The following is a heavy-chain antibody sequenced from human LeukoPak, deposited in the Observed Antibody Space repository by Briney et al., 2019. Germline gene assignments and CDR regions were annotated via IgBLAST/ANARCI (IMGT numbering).Heavy chain of an antibody. CDR3: ARDTRDYYGSGSWSHYYYYYMDV. CDR1: GFTVSSNY. J-gene: IGHJ6*03. Sequence: GGSLRLSCAASGFTVSSNYMSWVRQAPGKGLEWVSVIYSGGSTYYADSVKGRFTISRDNSKNTLYLQMNSLRAEDTAVYYCARDTRDYYGSGSWSHYYYYYMDVWGKGTTVTVSS. D-gene: IGHD3-10*01. V-gene: IGHV3-66*01. CDR2: IYSGGST.